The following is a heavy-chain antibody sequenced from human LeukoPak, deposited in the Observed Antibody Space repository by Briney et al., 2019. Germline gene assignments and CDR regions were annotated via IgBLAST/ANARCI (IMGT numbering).Heavy chain of an antibody. Sequence: SETLSLTCTVSGGSISSSSYYWGWIRQPPGKGLEWIGSIYYSGSTYYNPSLKSRVTISIDTSKNQFSLKLSSVTAADTAVYYCARQGSGWYYFDYWGQGTLVTVSS. CDR3: ARQGSGWYYFDY. CDR2: IYYSGST. V-gene: IGHV4-39*01. J-gene: IGHJ4*02. CDR1: GGSISSSSYY. D-gene: IGHD6-19*01.